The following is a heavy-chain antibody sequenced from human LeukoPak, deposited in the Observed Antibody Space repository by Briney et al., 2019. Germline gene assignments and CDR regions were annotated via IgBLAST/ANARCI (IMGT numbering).Heavy chain of an antibody. V-gene: IGHV3-11*06. J-gene: IGHJ6*03. Sequence: GGSLGLSCAASGFTFSDYYMSWIRQAPGKGLEWVSSITSTSTYIYYADSVKGRFTISRDNAKNSLYLQMNGLRVEDTAVYYCARDPYSGGYGAYYFYYMDLWGKGTTVTISS. D-gene: IGHD1-26*01. CDR2: ITSTSTYI. CDR1: GFTFSDYY. CDR3: ARDPYSGGYGAYYFYYMDL.